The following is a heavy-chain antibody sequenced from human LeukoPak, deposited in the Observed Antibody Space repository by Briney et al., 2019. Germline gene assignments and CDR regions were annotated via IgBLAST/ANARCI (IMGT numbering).Heavy chain of an antibody. CDR3: AREMSYDDYRTSDY. CDR1: GYTFTDYY. J-gene: IGHJ4*02. CDR2: INPNSGGT. D-gene: IGHD4-17*01. Sequence: ASVKVSCKASGYTFTDYYMHWVRQALGQGLEWMGWINPNSGGTNYAQNFQGRVTMTRDTSISTVYMELISLRSDDTAVYYCAREMSYDDYRTSDYWGQGTLVTVSS. V-gene: IGHV1-2*02.